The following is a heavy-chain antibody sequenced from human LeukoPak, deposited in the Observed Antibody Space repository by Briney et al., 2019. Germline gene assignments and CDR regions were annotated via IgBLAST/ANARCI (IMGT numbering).Heavy chain of an antibody. CDR2: INPNSGGT. Sequence: ASVTVSCKASGYTFTGYYMHWVRQAPGQGLEWMGWINPNSGGTYYAQKFQGRVTMTNDMSTSTVYMELSSLRSEDTAVYYCARDFGYNWKANWFDPWGQGTLVTVS. J-gene: IGHJ5*02. V-gene: IGHV1-2*02. D-gene: IGHD1-1*01. CDR1: GYTFTGYY. CDR3: ARDFGYNWKANWFDP.